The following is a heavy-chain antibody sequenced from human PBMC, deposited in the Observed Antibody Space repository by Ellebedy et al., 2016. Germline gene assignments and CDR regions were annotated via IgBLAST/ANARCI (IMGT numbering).Heavy chain of an antibody. D-gene: IGHD6-19*01. J-gene: IGHJ4*02. CDR3: ARNRIAVAGPSFDY. CDR1: GGSISSYY. CDR2: IYYSGST. Sequence: SETLSLTCTVSGGSISSYYWSWIRQPPGKGLEWIGYIYYSGSTNYNPSLKSRVTISVDTSKNQFSLKLSSVTAADTAVYYCARNRIAVAGPSFDYWGQGTLVTVSS. V-gene: IGHV4-59*01.